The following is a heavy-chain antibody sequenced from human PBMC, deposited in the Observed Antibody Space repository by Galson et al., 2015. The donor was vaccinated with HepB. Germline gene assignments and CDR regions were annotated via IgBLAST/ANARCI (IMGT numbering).Heavy chain of an antibody. J-gene: IGHJ3*02. CDR1: GFTFSSYA. D-gene: IGHD6-6*01. V-gene: IGHV3-30-3*01. CDR2: ISYDGSDK. CDR3: ARETDYSSSSVGAFDI. Sequence: SLRLSCAASGFTFSSYAMHWVRQAPGKGLEWVAVISYDGSDKYYADSVKGRFTISRDNSKNTLYLQMNSLRAEDTAVYYCARETDYSSSSVGAFDIWGQGTMVTVSS.